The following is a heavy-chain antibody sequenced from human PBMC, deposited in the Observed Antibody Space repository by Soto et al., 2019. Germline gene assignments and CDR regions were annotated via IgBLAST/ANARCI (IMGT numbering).Heavy chain of an antibody. CDR3: ARVNYGNYYYYYGMDV. V-gene: IGHV4-59*01. CDR2: MYFSGST. CDR1: GDSISGSS. J-gene: IGHJ6*02. Sequence: PSETLSLTCTVSGDSISGSSWSWIRQPPGKGLEWIAYMYFSGSTNYNPSLKSRVTISVDTSKNQFSLKLNSVTAADTAVYYCARVNYGNYYYYYGMDVWGQGTTVTVSS. D-gene: IGHD4-17*01.